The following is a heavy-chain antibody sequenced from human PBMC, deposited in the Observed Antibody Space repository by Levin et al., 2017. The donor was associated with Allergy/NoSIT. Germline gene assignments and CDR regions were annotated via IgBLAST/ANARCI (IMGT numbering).Heavy chain of an antibody. V-gene: IGHV5-51*01. D-gene: IGHD6-19*01. CDR3: ARRMGEAVAGTGFDY. J-gene: IGHJ4*02. CDR2: IYPGDSDT. CDR1: GYSFTSYW. Sequence: PGGSLRLSCKGSGYSFTSYWIGWVRQMPGKGLEWMGIIYPGDSDTRYSPSFQGQVTISADKSISTAYLQWSSLKASDTAMYYCARRMGEAVAGTGFDYWGQGTLVTVSS.